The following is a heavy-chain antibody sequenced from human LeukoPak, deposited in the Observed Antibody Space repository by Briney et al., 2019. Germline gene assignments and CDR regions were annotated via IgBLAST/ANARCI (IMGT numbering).Heavy chain of an antibody. CDR3: AKALAVSSWDDYYYYYGMDV. J-gene: IGHJ6*02. CDR2: ISYDGSNK. Sequence: GGSQRLSCAASGFTFSSYGMHWVRQAPGKGLEWVAVISYDGSNKYYADSVKGRFTISRDNSKNTLYLQMNSLRAEDTAVYYCAKALAVSSWDDYYYYYGMDVWGQGTTVTVSS. D-gene: IGHD6-13*01. CDR1: GFTFSSYG. V-gene: IGHV3-30*18.